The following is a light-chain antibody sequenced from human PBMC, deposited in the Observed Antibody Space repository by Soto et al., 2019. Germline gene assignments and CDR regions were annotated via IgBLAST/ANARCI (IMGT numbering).Light chain of an antibody. CDR2: EVT. CDR3: GSYAGNSDFV. Sequence: LTQPPSASGSPGQSVTISCTGTSSDIGTSNFVSWYQHHPGKAPKLLIYEVTKRPSDVPDRFSGSKSANTASLTVSGLQAEDEADYYCGSYAGNSDFVFGTGTKVTVL. J-gene: IGLJ1*01. CDR1: SSDIGTSNF. V-gene: IGLV2-8*01.